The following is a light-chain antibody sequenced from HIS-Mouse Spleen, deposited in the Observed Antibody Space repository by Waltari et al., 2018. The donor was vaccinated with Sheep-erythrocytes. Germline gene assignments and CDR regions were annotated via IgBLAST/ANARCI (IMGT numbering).Light chain of an antibody. CDR2: EVS. CDR1: SSDVGGYNY. Sequence: QSALTQPPSASGSPGQSVTISCTGTSSDVGGYNYVPWYQQHPGKAPKLMIYEVSKRPSGVPDRFSGSKSGNKASLTVSGLQAEDEADYYCSSYAGSNNYVFGTGTKVTVL. J-gene: IGLJ1*01. CDR3: SSYAGSNNYV. V-gene: IGLV2-8*01.